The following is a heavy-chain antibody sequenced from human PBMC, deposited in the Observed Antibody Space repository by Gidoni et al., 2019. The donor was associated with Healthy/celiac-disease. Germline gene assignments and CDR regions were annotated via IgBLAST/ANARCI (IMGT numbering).Heavy chain of an antibody. J-gene: IGHJ4*02. Sequence: EVQLVVSGGGLVQPGGSVSLPCAASGFTFSIYCMLLVRQAPGVGGVGQAPGEGMGCVANIEQKGNAEYYVDSVKGRFNISRNNAKKSLYLQMTSLRAEYTAVYYCARHYDILTGYPEYYFDYWGQGTLVTVSS. D-gene: IGHD3-9*01. CDR2: IEQKGNAE. V-gene: IGHV3-7*03. CDR3: ARHYDILTGYPEYYFDY. CDR1: GFTFSIYC.